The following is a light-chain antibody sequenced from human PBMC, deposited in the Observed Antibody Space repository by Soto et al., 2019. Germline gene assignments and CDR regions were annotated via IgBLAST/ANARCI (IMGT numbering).Light chain of an antibody. V-gene: IGLV2-11*01. CDR2: DVS. CDR1: SSDVGGYNY. Sequence: QSALTQPRSVSGSPGQSVTLSCTGTSSDVGGYNYVSWYQQHPGKAPKLMIYDVSKRPSGVPDRFSGSKSGNTASLTISGLQAEDEADYCCCSYEGSCRVFGGGTKVTVL. CDR3: CSYEGSCRV. J-gene: IGLJ3*02.